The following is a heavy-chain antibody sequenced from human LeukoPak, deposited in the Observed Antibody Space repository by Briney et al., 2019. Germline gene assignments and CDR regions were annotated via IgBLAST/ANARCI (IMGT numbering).Heavy chain of an antibody. V-gene: IGHV3-21*04. J-gene: IGHJ4*02. CDR2: ISSSSSYI. CDR3: ARVGYSSGWRAPDFDY. D-gene: IGHD6-19*01. CDR1: GFIFSRNS. Sequence: GGSLRLSCAASGFIFSRNSMNWVRQAPGKGLEWVSSISSSSSYIYYADSVKGRFTISRDNAKNSLYLQMNSLRAEDTALYYCARVGYSSGWRAPDFDYWGQGTLVTVSS.